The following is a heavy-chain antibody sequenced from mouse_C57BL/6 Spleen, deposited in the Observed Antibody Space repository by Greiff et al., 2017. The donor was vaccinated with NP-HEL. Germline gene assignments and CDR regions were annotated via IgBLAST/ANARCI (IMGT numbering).Heavy chain of an antibody. V-gene: IGHV1-18*01. Sequence: VQLQQSGPELVKPGASVKIPCKASGYTFTDYNMDWVKQSHGKSLEWIGDINPNNGGTIYNQKFKGKATLTVDKSSSTAYMELRSLTSEDTAVYYCARTAYGYPYFDYWGQGTTLTVSS. CDR1: GYTFTDYN. CDR3: ARTAYGYPYFDY. J-gene: IGHJ2*01. CDR2: INPNNGGT. D-gene: IGHD2-2*01.